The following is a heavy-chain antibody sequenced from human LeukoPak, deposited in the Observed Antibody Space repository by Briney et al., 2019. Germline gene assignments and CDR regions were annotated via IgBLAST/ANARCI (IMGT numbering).Heavy chain of an antibody. Sequence: PSETLSLTCAVYGGSFSGYYRSWIRQPPGKGLEWIGEINHSGSTNYNPSLKSRVTISVDTSKNQFSLKLSSVTAADTAVYYCARGRYSAHIAARPSWFDPWGQGTLVTVSS. CDR1: GGSFSGYY. CDR3: ARGRYSAHIAARPSWFDP. J-gene: IGHJ5*02. D-gene: IGHD6-6*01. V-gene: IGHV4-34*01. CDR2: INHSGST.